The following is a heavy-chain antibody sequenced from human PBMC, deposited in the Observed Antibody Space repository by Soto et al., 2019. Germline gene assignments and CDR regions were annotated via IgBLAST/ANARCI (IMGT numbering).Heavy chain of an antibody. V-gene: IGHV4-38-2*02. CDR2: IYHSGST. J-gene: IGHJ6*02. Sequence: SKTLSLTCAVSGYSISSGYYWGWIRQPPGKGLEWIGSIYHSGSTYYNPSLKSRVTISVDTSKNQFSLKLSSVTAADTAVYYCARDPIKLWFGERGGMDVWGQGTTVTVS. CDR1: GYSISSGYY. D-gene: IGHD3-10*01. CDR3: ARDPIKLWFGERGGMDV.